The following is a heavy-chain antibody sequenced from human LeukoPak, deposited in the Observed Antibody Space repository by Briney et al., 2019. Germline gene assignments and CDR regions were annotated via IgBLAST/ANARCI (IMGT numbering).Heavy chain of an antibody. D-gene: IGHD3-9*01. J-gene: IGHJ3*02. Sequence: SETLSLTCTVSGGSISSGDCYWSWIRQPPGKGLEWIGYIYYSGSTYYNPSLKSRVTISVDTSKNQFSLKLSSVTAADTAVYYCASNYVILTGYTPRDAFDIWGQGTMVTVSS. V-gene: IGHV4-30-4*08. CDR1: GGSISSGDCY. CDR3: ASNYVILTGYTPRDAFDI. CDR2: IYYSGST.